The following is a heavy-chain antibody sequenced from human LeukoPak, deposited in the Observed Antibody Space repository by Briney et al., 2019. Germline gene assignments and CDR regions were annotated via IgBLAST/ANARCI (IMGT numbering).Heavy chain of an antibody. V-gene: IGHV1-24*01. J-gene: IGHJ4*02. D-gene: IGHD3-22*01. CDR1: GYTLTELS. CDR3: ATVSPHYYDSSGYYRFDY. Sequence: GALVKVSCKVSGYTLTELSMHWVRQAPGKGLEWMGGFDPEDGETIHAQKFQGRVTMTEDTSTDTAYMELSSLRSEDTAVYYCATVSPHYYDSSGYYRFDYWGQGTLVTVSS. CDR2: FDPEDGET.